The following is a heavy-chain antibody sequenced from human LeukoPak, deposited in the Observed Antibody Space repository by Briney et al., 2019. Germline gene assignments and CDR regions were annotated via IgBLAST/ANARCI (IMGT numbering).Heavy chain of an antibody. CDR1: GGSISIYY. V-gene: IGHV4-59*01. CDR3: ARGWSGIWAPFDY. Sequence: SETLSLTCTVSGGSISIYYWSWIRQPPGKGLEWIGYIYYSGSTNYNPSLKSRVTISVDTSKNQFSLKLSSVTAADTAVYYCARGWSGIWAPFDYWGQGTLVTVSS. CDR2: IYYSGST. D-gene: IGHD6-13*01. J-gene: IGHJ4*02.